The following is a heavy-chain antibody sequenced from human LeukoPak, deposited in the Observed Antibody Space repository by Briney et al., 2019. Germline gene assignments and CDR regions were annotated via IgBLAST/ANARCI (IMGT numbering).Heavy chain of an antibody. J-gene: IGHJ4*02. CDR3: ARRRAAAGPDY. D-gene: IGHD6-13*01. V-gene: IGHV4-34*01. CDR1: GGSFSGYY. Sequence: SETLSLTCAVYGGSFSGYYWSWIRQPPGKGLEWIGEINHSGNTNYNPSLKSRVTISVDTSKNQFSLKLSSVTAADTAVYYCARRRAAAGPDYWGQGTLVTVSS. CDR2: INHSGNT.